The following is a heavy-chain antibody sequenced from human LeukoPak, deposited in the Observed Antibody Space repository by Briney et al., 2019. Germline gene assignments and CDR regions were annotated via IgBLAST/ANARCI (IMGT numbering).Heavy chain of an antibody. CDR2: IKAISHGGTT. D-gene: IGHD3-9*01. Sequence: GRSLRLSCTTYGFTFGDHTMHWVRLGPGDGLGWVGFIKAISHGGTTAYAASVKGRFTISRDDSKSIAQLQINSLRAEDTAVYYCAKWGDYDVLTGYYVSDYWGQGTLVTVSS. V-gene: IGHV3-49*04. J-gene: IGHJ4*02. CDR3: AKWGDYDVLTGYYVSDY. CDR1: GFTFGDHT.